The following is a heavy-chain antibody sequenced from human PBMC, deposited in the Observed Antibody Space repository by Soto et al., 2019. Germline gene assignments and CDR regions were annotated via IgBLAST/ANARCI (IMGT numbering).Heavy chain of an antibody. CDR2: ISAYNGNT. V-gene: IGHV1-18*04. CDR1: GYTFTSYG. Sequence: ASVKVSCKASGYTFTSYGISWVRQAPGQGLEWMGWISAYNGNTNYAQKPQGRVTMTTDTSTSTAYMELRSLRSDDTAVYYCARAQQHARTLDYWGQGTLVTVSS. J-gene: IGHJ4*02. CDR3: ARAQQHARTLDY. D-gene: IGHD6-13*01.